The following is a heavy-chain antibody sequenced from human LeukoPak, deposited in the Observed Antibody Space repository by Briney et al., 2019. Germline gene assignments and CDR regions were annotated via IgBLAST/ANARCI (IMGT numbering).Heavy chain of an antibody. Sequence: ASVKVSCKASGYTFTGYYMHWVRQAPGRGLEWMGWMNPNSGNTGYAQKFQGRVTITRNTSISTAYMELSSLRSEDTAVYYCALVGLYGSGSSFFYWGQGTLVTVSS. CDR2: MNPNSGNT. J-gene: IGHJ4*02. V-gene: IGHV1-8*03. CDR1: GYTFTGYY. CDR3: ALVGLYGSGSSFFY. D-gene: IGHD3-10*01.